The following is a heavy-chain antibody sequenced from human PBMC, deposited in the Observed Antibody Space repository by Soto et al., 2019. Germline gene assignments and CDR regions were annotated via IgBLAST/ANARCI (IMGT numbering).Heavy chain of an antibody. CDR3: ARDGRGTMIVVVLDY. Sequence: PGGSLRLSCAASGFTFSSYAMSWVRQAPGKGLEWVANIKQDGSEKYYVDSVKGRFTISRDNAKNSLYLQMNSLRAEDTAVYYCARDGRGTMIVVVLDYWGQGTLVTVSS. D-gene: IGHD3-22*01. CDR1: GFTFSSYA. V-gene: IGHV3-7*05. CDR2: IKQDGSEK. J-gene: IGHJ4*02.